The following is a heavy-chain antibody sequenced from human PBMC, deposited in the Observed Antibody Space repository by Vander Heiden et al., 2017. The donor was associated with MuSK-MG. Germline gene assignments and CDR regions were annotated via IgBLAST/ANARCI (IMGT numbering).Heavy chain of an antibody. CDR2: INDRGINT. V-gene: IGHV3-23*01. D-gene: IGHD3-16*01. J-gene: IGHJ4*02. CDR1: GFTFSNYA. Sequence: EVQLLESGGGLVQPGGSLRLSCAASGFTFSNYAMSWVRQAPGKGLEWVSAINDRGINTYYADSVKGRFTISRDNSKNTLYLQMNSLRAGDTALYYCAKWGRGNSLDYWGQGTLVTVSS. CDR3: AKWGRGNSLDY.